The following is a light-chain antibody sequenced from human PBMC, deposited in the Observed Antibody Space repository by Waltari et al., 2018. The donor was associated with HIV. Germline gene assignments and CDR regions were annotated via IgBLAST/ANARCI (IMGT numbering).Light chain of an antibody. CDR2: RNG. CDR3: AAWDDILSGLV. Sequence: QSVLTQPPSASGTPGQRVTISCSGSNSNIRTTSVYWYQQLPGTTPKLLIYRNGQRPSGLPARFSGSKSGTSASLAISGLRSEDEAAYYCAAWDDILSGLVFGGGTKLTVL. J-gene: IGLJ3*02. CDR1: NSNIRTTS. V-gene: IGLV1-47*01.